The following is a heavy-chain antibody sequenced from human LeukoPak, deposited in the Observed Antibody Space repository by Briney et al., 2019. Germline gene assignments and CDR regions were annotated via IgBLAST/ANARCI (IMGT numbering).Heavy chain of an antibody. CDR3: ARDGEAKQGSFDY. CDR1: GYTFSSSYY. J-gene: IGHJ4*02. V-gene: IGHV1-46*01. D-gene: IGHD3-10*01. Sequence: ASVKVSCKASGYTFSSSYYMHWVRQAPGQGLEWMGIINPSVGTTTYAQKIQGRVTMTRVMSTSTVYMELSSLRSEDTAVYYCARDGEAKQGSFDYWGQGTLVTVSS. CDR2: INPSVGTT.